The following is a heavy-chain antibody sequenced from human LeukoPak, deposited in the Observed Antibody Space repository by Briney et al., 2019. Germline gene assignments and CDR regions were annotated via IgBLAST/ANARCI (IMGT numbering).Heavy chain of an antibody. D-gene: IGHD3-22*01. Sequence: PGRSLRLSCAASGFTFSSYAMHWVRQAPGKGLEWVAVISYDGSNKYYADSVKGRFTISRDSSKNTLYLQMNSLRADDTAVYYCARVWLWYYDAWGQGTLVTVSS. CDR3: ARVWLWYYDA. CDR2: ISYDGSNK. V-gene: IGHV3-30-3*01. J-gene: IGHJ5*02. CDR1: GFTFSSYA.